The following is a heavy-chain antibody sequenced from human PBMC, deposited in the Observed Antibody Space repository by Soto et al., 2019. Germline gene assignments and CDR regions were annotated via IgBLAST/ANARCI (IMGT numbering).Heavy chain of an antibody. D-gene: IGHD6-6*01. V-gene: IGHV4-31*03. CDR1: GESISSGGYY. Sequence: QVQLQESGPGLVKPSQTLSLTCNVSGESISSGGYYWSWIRHHPRKGLEWIGYIYDSGSAYYNPSIKSRVTISMDTSKNHFAMRLSSVTDADTAVYYCARASSSSSAADYWGQGTLVTVSS. J-gene: IGHJ4*02. CDR2: IYDSGSA. CDR3: ARASSSSSAADY.